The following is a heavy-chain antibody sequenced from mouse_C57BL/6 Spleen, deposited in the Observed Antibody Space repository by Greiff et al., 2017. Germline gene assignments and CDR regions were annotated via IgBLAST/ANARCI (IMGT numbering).Heavy chain of an antibody. Sequence: QVQLQQSGAELARPGASVKLSCKASGYTFTSYTMHWVKQRPGQGLEWIGYINPSSGYTKYNQKFKDKATLAADKSSSTAYMQLSSLTTEDSAVEYCARISNYGNTMDYWGQGTSVTVSS. V-gene: IGHV1-4*01. CDR3: ARISNYGNTMDY. CDR2: INPSSGYT. D-gene: IGHD2-5*01. J-gene: IGHJ4*01. CDR1: GYTFTSYT.